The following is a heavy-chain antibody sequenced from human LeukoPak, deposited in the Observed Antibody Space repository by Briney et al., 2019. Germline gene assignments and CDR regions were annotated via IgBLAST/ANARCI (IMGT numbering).Heavy chain of an antibody. CDR1: GGSLSGYY. CDR3: ARSDELTRTFDY. D-gene: IGHD1-26*01. CDR2: INHSGST. Sequence: SETLSLTCAVYGGSLSGYYWSWIRQPPGKGLEWIGEINHSGSTNYNPSLKSRVTISVDTSKNQFSLKLSSVTAADTAVYYCARSDELTRTFDYWGQGTLVTVSS. V-gene: IGHV4-34*01. J-gene: IGHJ4*02.